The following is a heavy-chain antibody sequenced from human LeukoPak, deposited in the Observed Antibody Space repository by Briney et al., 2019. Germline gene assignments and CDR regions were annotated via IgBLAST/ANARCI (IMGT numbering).Heavy chain of an antibody. CDR1: GFIFSYYW. V-gene: IGHV3-7*01. CDR3: ARGKAARPNDAFDI. Sequence: GGSLRLSCAASGFIFSYYWMSWVRQAPGKGLEWVADIKEDGSDKYYVDSVKGRFTISRHNAENSLYLQMNSLRAEDMAVYYCARGKAARPNDAFDIWGQGTMVTVSS. D-gene: IGHD6-6*01. CDR2: IKEDGSDK. J-gene: IGHJ3*02.